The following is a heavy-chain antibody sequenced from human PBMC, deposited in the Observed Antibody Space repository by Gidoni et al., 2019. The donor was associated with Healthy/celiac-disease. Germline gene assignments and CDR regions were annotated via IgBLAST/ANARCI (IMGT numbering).Heavy chain of an antibody. D-gene: IGHD2-21*02. CDR1: GFTFSDYY. J-gene: IGHJ4*02. V-gene: IGHV3-11*06. CDR2: ISSSSSYT. CDR3: ASQGDEYYFDY. Sequence: QVQLVESGGGLVKPGGSLRLSCAASGFTFSDYYMSWIRQAPGKGLEWVSYISSSSSYTNYADSVKGRFTISRDNAKNSLYLQMNSLRAEETAVYYCASQGDEYYFDYWGQGTLVTVSS.